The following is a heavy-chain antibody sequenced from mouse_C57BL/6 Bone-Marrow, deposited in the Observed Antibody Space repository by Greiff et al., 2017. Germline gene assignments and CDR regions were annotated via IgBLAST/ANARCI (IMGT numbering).Heavy chain of an antibody. CDR3: ARNVDWYFDV. CDR2: IYPGSGST. CDR1: GYTFTSYW. V-gene: IGHV1-55*01. J-gene: IGHJ1*03. Sequence: QVQLKQPGAELVKPGASVKMSCKASGYTFTSYWITWVKQRPGQGLEWIGDIYPGSGSTNYNEKFKSKATLTVDTSSSTAYMQLSSLTSEDSAVYYCARNVDWYFDVWGTGTTVTVSS.